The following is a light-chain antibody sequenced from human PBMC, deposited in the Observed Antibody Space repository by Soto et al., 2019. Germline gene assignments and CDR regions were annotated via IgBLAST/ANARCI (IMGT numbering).Light chain of an antibody. J-gene: IGKJ1*01. V-gene: IGKV3-11*01. CDR1: QYINTR. Sequence: EIVLTQSPATLSSFPGYRFTLSCRASQYINTRLAWYQHRPGQAPRLLIYQTSLRAAGIPARFSASGSGTDFTLTISDVQTEDFALYYCHQRQSWPRTFGHGTKVDIK. CDR2: QTS. CDR3: HQRQSWPRT.